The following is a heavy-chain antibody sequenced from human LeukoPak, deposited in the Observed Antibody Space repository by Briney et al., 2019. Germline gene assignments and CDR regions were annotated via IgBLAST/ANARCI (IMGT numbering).Heavy chain of an antibody. D-gene: IGHD2-15*01. J-gene: IGHJ4*02. CDR2: ISASGGGT. Sequence: GGSLRLSCAASGFTFNNYAMSWGRESPGKGLEWGSAISASGGGTNYADSVKGRFIISRDNSKNTLYLQMNSLRAEDTAGYYCAKDPQRYCSGGSCLYFDYWGQGTLVTVSS. CDR1: GFTFNNYA. V-gene: IGHV3-23*01. CDR3: AKDPQRYCSGGSCLYFDY.